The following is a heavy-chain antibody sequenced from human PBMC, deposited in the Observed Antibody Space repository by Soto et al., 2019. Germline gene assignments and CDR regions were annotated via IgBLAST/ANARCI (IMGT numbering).Heavy chain of an antibody. Sequence: GGSLRLSCAASGFTFSRFSMHWVRQAPGKGLAWVSVISYDGNNKHFAESVKGRFSISRDDSKNTVYLEMNNLRGDDSAVYYCARDHGMFLSYYYYGMDVWGQGTTVTVSS. V-gene: IGHV3-30-3*01. D-gene: IGHD3-10*02. CDR3: ARDHGMFLSYYYYGMDV. CDR2: ISYDGNNK. CDR1: GFTFSRFS. J-gene: IGHJ6*02.